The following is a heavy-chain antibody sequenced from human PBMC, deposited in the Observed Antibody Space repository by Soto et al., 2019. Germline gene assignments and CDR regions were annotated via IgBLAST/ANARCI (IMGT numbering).Heavy chain of an antibody. J-gene: IGHJ5*02. CDR1: GGSISSYY. V-gene: IGHV4-59*01. CDR3: ARGGVAARKGRWFDP. CDR2: IHYRGST. Sequence: QVQLQESGPGLVKPSETLSLTCSVSGGSISSYYWGWIRQPPGKRLGWIGYIHYRGSTNYNPSLRSRVSISVDTPKNQFALKVNSMTAADTAIYYCARGGVAARKGRWFDPWGQGTLVTVSS. D-gene: IGHD6-25*01.